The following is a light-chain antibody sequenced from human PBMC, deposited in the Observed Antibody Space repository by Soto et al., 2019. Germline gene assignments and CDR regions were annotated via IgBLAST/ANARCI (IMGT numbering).Light chain of an antibody. CDR3: QQYGSYPLT. V-gene: IGKV3-20*01. J-gene: IGKJ4*01. CDR2: ETS. CDR1: HSVDSSY. Sequence: EVVLTQSPGALSLSPGERATLSCRASHSVDSSYFAWYQQRPGQAPRLLIYETSSRATGIPDRFSGSGSGPDFTLTVSRLEPEYFAVYFCQQYGSYPLTFGGGTKGEIK.